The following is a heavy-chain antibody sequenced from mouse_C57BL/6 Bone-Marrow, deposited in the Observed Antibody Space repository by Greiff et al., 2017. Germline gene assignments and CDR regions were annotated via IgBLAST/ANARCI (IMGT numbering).Heavy chain of an antibody. CDR3: ARRGDDYNFDY. CDR2: INPSSGYP. Sequence: VQLQQSGAELAKPGASVKLSCKASGYTFTSYWMHWVKQRPGQGLEWIGIINPSSGYPEYNQKFKDKATLTADKSSSTAYMQLSSLTYEDSAVYDSARRGDDYNFDYWGQGTTLTVSS. J-gene: IGHJ2*01. CDR1: GYTFTSYW. D-gene: IGHD2-4*01. V-gene: IGHV1-7*01.